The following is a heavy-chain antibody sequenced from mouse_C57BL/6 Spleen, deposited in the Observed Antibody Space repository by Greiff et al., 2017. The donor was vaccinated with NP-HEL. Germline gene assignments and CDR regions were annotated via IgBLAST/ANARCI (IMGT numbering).Heavy chain of an antibody. CDR3: ARGLRRPYYFDY. J-gene: IGHJ2*01. CDR2: ISDGGSYT. D-gene: IGHD2-12*01. V-gene: IGHV5-4*03. CDR1: GFTFSSYA. Sequence: DVMLVESGGGLVKPGGSLKLSCAASGFTFSSYAMSWVRQTPEKRLEWVATISDGGSYTYYPDNVKGRFTISRDNAKNNLYLQMSHLKSEDTAMYYCARGLRRPYYFDYWGQGTTLTVSS.